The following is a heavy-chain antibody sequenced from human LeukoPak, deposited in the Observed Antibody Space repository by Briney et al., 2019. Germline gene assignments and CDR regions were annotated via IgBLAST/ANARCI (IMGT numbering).Heavy chain of an antibody. CDR2: ISSSSSYI. CDR1: GFTFSSYS. V-gene: IGHV3-21*01. D-gene: IGHD2-2*01. J-gene: IGHJ4*02. Sequence: GGSLSLSCAASGFTFSSYSMNWVRQAPGKGLEWVSSISSSSSYIYYADSVKGRFTISRDNAKNSLYLQMNSLRAEDTAVYYCARVPPPASIVVVPAASWGQGTLVTVSS. CDR3: ARVPPPASIVVVPAAS.